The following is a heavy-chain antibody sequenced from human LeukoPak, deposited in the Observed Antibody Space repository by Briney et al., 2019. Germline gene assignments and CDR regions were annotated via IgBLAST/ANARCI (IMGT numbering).Heavy chain of an antibody. CDR1: GYTFTNYA. Sequence: GASVKVSCKASGYTFTNYAMQWVRQAPGQRPEWMGWITAGNGDTRYSQKFQGRVTITRDTSASTAYIELRSLRSEDTAMYYCARGSTSDWPLDHWGQETLVTISS. D-gene: IGHD2-2*01. J-gene: IGHJ4*02. CDR2: ITAGNGDT. V-gene: IGHV1-3*01. CDR3: ARGSTSDWPLDH.